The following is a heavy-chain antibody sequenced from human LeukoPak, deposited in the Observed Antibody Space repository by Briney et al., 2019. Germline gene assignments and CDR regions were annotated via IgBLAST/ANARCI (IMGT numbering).Heavy chain of an antibody. J-gene: IGHJ6*02. D-gene: IGHD6-13*01. Sequence: PSETLSLTCTVSGGSISTYYWKWIRQPAGQGLEWIGHIYSSGSANYNPSLKSRVTMSVDTSKNQFSLKLSSVTAADTAVYYCARGAYDVWQQLSHWGYYYYYGMDVWGQGTTVTVSS. V-gene: IGHV4-4*07. CDR3: ARGAYDVWQQLSHWGYYYYYGMDV. CDR2: IYSSGSA. CDR1: GGSISTYY.